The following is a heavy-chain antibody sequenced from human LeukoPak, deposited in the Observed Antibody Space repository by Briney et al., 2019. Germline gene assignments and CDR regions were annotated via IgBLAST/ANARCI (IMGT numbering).Heavy chain of an antibody. CDR2: INPSGGST. CDR1: GYTFTSYY. Sequence: VASVKVSCKASGYTFTSYYMHWVRQAPGQGLEWMGIINPSGGSTSYAQKFQGRVTMTRDTSTSTVYMELSSLRSEDTAVYYCAKVDLQWFIFDYWGQGTLVTVSS. CDR3: AKVDLQWFIFDY. V-gene: IGHV1-46*01. J-gene: IGHJ4*02. D-gene: IGHD3-22*01.